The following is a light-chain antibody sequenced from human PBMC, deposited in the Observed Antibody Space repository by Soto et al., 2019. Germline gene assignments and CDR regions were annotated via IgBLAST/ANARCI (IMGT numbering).Light chain of an antibody. Sequence: EIVMTQSPATLSVSPGERATLSCRASQSISSNLAWYQQKPGQAPSLLLYGVSTRATGIPTRFSGSGSGTEFTLTISSLQSEDFAIYYCQHYNNWPRTFGPGTKVDFK. CDR2: GVS. CDR1: QSISSN. J-gene: IGKJ3*01. V-gene: IGKV3D-15*01. CDR3: QHYNNWPRT.